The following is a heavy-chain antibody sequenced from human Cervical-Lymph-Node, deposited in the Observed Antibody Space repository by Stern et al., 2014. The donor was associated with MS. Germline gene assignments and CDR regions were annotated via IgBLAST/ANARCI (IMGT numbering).Heavy chain of an antibody. CDR3: ATATSQQLDPAHFDY. D-gene: IGHD6-13*01. Sequence: EVQLVESGGGLVQPGRSLRLSCAASGFTFDDYAMHWVRQAPGKGLEWVSGISWNSGSIGYADSVKGRFTISRDNAKNSLYLQMNSLRAEDTALYYCATATSQQLDPAHFDYWGQGTLVTVSS. CDR2: ISWNSGSI. V-gene: IGHV3-9*01. CDR1: GFTFDDYA. J-gene: IGHJ4*02.